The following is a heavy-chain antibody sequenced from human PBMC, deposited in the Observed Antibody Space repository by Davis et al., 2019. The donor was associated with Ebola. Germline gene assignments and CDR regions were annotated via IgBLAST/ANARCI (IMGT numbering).Heavy chain of an antibody. V-gene: IGHV1-3*01. CDR3: SREGPYDY. CDR2: INAGNGNT. Sequence: AASVKVSCKASGYTFTSYAMHWVRQAPGQRLEWMGWINAGNGNTKYSQKFQGRVTITRDTSASTVYMKLSSLRSEDTALYYCSREGPYDYWGQGTLVTVSS. J-gene: IGHJ4*02. CDR1: GYTFTSYA.